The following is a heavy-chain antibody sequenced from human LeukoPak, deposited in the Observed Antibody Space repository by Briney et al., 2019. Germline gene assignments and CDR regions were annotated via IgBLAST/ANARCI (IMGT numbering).Heavy chain of an antibody. CDR2: IYHSGST. J-gene: IGHJ6*03. Sequence: SETLSLTCTVSGYSISSGYYWGWIRQPPGKGLEWIGSIYHSGSTYYNPSLKSRVTISVDTSKNQFSLKLSSVTAADTAVYYCARGYDDGYYYYMDVWGKGTTVTISS. CDR1: GYSISSGYY. D-gene: IGHD1-1*01. CDR3: ARGYDDGYYYYMDV. V-gene: IGHV4-38-2*02.